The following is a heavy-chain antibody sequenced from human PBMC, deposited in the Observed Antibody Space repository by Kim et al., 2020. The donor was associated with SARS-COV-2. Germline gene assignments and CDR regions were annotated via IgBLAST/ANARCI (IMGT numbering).Heavy chain of an antibody. CDR3: ARVRGIAAAGLSP. V-gene: IGHV3-30-3*01. D-gene: IGHD6-13*01. J-gene: IGHJ4*02. CDR2: ISYDGSNK. CDR1: GFTFSSYA. Sequence: GGSLRLSCAASGFTFSSYAMHWVRQAPGKGLEWVAVISYDGSNKYYADSVKGRFTISRDNSKNTLYLQMNSLRAEDTAVYYCARVRGIAAAGLSPWGQGT.